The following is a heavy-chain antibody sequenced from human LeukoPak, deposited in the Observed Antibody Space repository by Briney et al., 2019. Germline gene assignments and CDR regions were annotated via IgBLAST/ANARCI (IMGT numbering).Heavy chain of an antibody. CDR3: ASGIVVVTAIHALDAFDI. CDR1: GYTFTSYG. J-gene: IGHJ3*02. D-gene: IGHD2-21*02. Sequence: ASVKVSCKASGYTFTSYGISWVRQAPGQGLEWMGWISAYNGNTNYAQKLQGRVTMTTDTSTSTAYMELRSLRSDGTAVYYCASGIVVVTAIHALDAFDIWGQGTMVTVSS. CDR2: ISAYNGNT. V-gene: IGHV1-18*01.